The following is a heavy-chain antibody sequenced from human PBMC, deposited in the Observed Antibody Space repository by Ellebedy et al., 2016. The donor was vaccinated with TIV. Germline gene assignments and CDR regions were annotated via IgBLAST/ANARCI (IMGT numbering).Heavy chain of an antibody. Sequence: AASVTVSCKASGYSFNSYYIFWVRQSPGHGLEWMGMFNPTGGRTTYAQKFQGRVTVTRDASTSTVFMELNSLRSEDTAIYYCARVLRGGYSGVFDYWGQGTQVTVSS. D-gene: IGHD5-12*01. CDR1: GYSFNSYY. J-gene: IGHJ4*02. V-gene: IGHV1-46*02. CDR2: FNPTGGRT. CDR3: ARVLRGGYSGVFDY.